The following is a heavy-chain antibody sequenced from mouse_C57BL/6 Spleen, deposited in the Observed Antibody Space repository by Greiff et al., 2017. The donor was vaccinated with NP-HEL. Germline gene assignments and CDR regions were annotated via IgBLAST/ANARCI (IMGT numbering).Heavy chain of an antibody. CDR3: ARRVYDGYYPHFDY. V-gene: IGHV1-69*01. D-gene: IGHD2-3*01. Sequence: VQLQQPGAELVMPGASVKLSCKASGYTFTSYWMHWVKQRPGQGLEWIGEIDPSDSYTNYNQKFKGKSTLTVDKSSRTAYMQLSSLTSEDSAVYYCARRVYDGYYPHFDYWGQGTTLTVSS. CDR1: GYTFTSYW. J-gene: IGHJ2*01. CDR2: IDPSDSYT.